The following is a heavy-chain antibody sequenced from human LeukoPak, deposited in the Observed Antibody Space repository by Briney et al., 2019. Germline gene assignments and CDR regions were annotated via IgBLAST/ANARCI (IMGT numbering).Heavy chain of an antibody. CDR1: GFTFSSYG. J-gene: IGHJ6*02. CDR2: IWYDGSNK. CDR3: ARDSPRRYGMDV. V-gene: IGHV3-33*01. Sequence: PGGSLRLSCAASGFTFSSYGMHWVRQAPGKGLEWVAVIWYDGSNKYYADSVKGRFTISRDNSKNTLYLQMNSLRAEDTAVYYCARDSPRRYGMDVWGQGTTVTVSS.